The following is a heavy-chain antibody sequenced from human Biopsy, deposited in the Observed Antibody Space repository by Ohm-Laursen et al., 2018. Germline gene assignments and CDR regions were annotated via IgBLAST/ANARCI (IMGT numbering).Heavy chain of an antibody. D-gene: IGHD6-19*01. CDR2: INHRGYT. J-gene: IGHJ4*01. CDR3: ARSGQWARYYFDY. Sequence: QTLSLTCAFSGGSISGYYWSWIRQPPGKGLEWIGEINHRGYTDYNASLKGQVSISVDTSKNQLSLNLTSVTAADTAVFYCARSGQWARYYFDYWGHGTLVTVSP. V-gene: IGHV4-34*01. CDR1: GGSISGYY.